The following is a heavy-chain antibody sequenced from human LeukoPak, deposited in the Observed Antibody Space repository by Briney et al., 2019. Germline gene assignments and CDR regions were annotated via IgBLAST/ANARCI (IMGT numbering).Heavy chain of an antibody. V-gene: IGHV3-64*01. CDR1: GFTFSSYA. Sequence: GGSLRLSCAASGFTFSSYAMHWVRQAPGKGLEYVSAISRNGGSTYYANSVKGRFTISRDNSKNTLYLQMGSLRAEDMAVYYCARGVTIFGVVTALNYWGQGTLVTVSS. CDR3: ARGVTIFGVVTALNY. D-gene: IGHD3-3*01. J-gene: IGHJ4*02. CDR2: ISRNGGST.